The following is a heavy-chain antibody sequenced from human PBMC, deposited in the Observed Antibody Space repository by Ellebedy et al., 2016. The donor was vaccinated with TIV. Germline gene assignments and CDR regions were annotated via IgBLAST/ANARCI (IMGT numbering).Heavy chain of an antibody. J-gene: IGHJ6*02. D-gene: IGHD4-17*01. V-gene: IGHV1-69*13. CDR3: ARGRDYGDYRPIRLGYYYYGMDV. CDR2: IIPIFGTA. Sequence: ASVKVSCKASGGTFSSYAISWVRQAPGQGLEWMGGIIPIFGTANYAQKFQGRVTITADESTSTAYMELSSLRSKDTAVYYCARGRDYGDYRPIRLGYYYYGMDVWGQGTTVTVSS. CDR1: GGTFSSYA.